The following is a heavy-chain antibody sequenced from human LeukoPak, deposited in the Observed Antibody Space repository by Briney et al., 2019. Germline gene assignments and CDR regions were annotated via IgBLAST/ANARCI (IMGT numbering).Heavy chain of an antibody. CDR3: ARALCDSGTSGIWFDP. J-gene: IGHJ5*02. CDR1: GYTFTGYY. V-gene: IGHV1-2*02. Sequence: GASVKVSCKASGYTFTGYYMHWVRQAPGQGLEWMGWINPNSGGTNYAQKFQGRVTMTRDTSISTAYMELSRLRSDDTAVYYCARALCDSGTSGIWFDPWGQGPLVTVSS. CDR2: INPNSGGT. D-gene: IGHD1-1*01.